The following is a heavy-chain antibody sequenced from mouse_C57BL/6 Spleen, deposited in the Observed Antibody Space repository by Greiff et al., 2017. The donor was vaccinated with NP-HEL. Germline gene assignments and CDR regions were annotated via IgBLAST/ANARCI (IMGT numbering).Heavy chain of an antibody. D-gene: IGHD3-2*02. CDR2: INYDGSST. CDR1: GFTFSDYY. V-gene: IGHV5-16*01. Sequence: EVKLMESEGGLVQPGSSMKLSCTASGFTFSDYYMAWVRQVPEKGLEWVANINYDGSSTYYLDSLKSRFIISRDNAKNILYLQMSSLKSEDTATYYCARDADSSGPFDYWGQGTTLTVSS. CDR3: ARDADSSGPFDY. J-gene: IGHJ2*01.